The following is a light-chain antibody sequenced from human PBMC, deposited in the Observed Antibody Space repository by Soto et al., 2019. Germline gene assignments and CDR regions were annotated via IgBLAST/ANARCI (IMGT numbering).Light chain of an antibody. J-gene: IGLJ1*01. CDR3: SSYTSAMTIV. V-gene: IGLV2-14*03. Sequence: QSVLSQPASVSGSAGQSITISCTGTSSDVGGYKFVSWYQQFPGKAPQLIIYEVTSRPSGVSHRFSGSKSGNTASLTISGLQPADESVFYCSSYTSAMTIVFGSGSKVT. CDR2: EVT. CDR1: SSDVGGYKF.